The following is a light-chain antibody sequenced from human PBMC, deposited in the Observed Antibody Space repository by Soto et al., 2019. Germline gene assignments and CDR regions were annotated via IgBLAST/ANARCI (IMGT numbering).Light chain of an antibody. V-gene: IGKV3-11*01. J-gene: IGKJ2*01. CDR2: DTS. Sequence: EIVLTQSPVTLSLSPGERATLSCRASQSVSRYLAWYQQKPGQAPRLLMYDTSYRATGIPARFSGSGSGTDFTLTISSLEPEDFATYYCQQYDSYSYTFGQGTKVDIK. CDR1: QSVSRY. CDR3: QQYDSYSYT.